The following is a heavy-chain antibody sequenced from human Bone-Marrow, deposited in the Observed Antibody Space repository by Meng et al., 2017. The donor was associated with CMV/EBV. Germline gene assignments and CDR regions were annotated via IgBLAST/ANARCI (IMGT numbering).Heavy chain of an antibody. J-gene: IGHJ6*02. CDR3: ARDVRFLLSPYYGMDV. D-gene: IGHD2-2*01. Sequence: GESLKISCAASGITVSSYGIHWVRQAPGKGLEWVSSISSSSSYIYYADSVKGRFTISRDNAKNSLYLQMNSLRAEDTAVYYCARDVRFLLSPYYGMDVWGQGTTVTVSS. CDR1: GITVSSYG. V-gene: IGHV3-21*01. CDR2: ISSSSSYI.